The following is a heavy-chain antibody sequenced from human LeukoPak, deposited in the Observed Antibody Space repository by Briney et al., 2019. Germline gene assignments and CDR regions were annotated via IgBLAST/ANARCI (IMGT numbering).Heavy chain of an antibody. Sequence: SETLSLSCTVAGVSISSYYWSWIRQTHGKGLEWIGYFHNGGGIHYSPSLLGRATISAETSKNQFSLSLSSVTAADTAVYYCARILTIFGVVSKFDYWGQGALVTVSS. CDR1: GVSISSYY. D-gene: IGHD3-3*01. CDR2: FHNGGGI. V-gene: IGHV4-59*01. J-gene: IGHJ4*02. CDR3: ARILTIFGVVSKFDY.